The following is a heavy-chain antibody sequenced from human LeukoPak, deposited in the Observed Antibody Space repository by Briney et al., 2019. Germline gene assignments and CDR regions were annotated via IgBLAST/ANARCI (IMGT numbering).Heavy chain of an antibody. Sequence: GGSLRLSCAASGFTFSSYAMHWVRQAPGKGLEWVAVISYDGSNKYYADSVKGRFTISRDNSKNTLYLQMNSLRAEDTAVYYCARDSSWSPRIVVVPAAKSVGGYFQHWGPGTLVTVSS. J-gene: IGHJ1*01. V-gene: IGHV3-30*04. D-gene: IGHD2-2*01. CDR2: ISYDGSNK. CDR3: ARDSSWSPRIVVVPAAKSVGGYFQH. CDR1: GFTFSSYA.